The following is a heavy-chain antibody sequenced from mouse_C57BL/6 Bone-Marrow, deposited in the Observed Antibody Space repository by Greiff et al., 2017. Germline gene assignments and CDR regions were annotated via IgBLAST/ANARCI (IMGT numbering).Heavy chain of an antibody. J-gene: IGHJ2*01. D-gene: IGHD2-2*01. Sequence: QVQLQQSGAELVKPGASVKISCKASGYAFSSYWMNWVKQRPGKGLEWIGQIYPGDGDTNYNGKFKGKATLTADKSSSTAYMQLSSLTSEDSAVYFCAREGALWFHDYWGQGTTLTVSS. CDR2: IYPGDGDT. CDR1: GYAFSSYW. CDR3: AREGALWFHDY. V-gene: IGHV1-80*01.